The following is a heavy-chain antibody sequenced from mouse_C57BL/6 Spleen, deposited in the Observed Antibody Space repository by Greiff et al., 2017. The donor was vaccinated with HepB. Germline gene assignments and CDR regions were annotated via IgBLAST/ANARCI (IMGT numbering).Heavy chain of an antibody. CDR3: ASTGY. Sequence: QVQLQQPGAELVMPGASVKLSCKASGYTFTSYWMHWVKQRPGQGLEWIGEIDPSDSYTNYNQKFKGKSTLTVDKSSSTAYMQLSSLASEDSAVYYCASTGYWGQGTTLTVAS. V-gene: IGHV1-69*01. CDR2: IDPSDSYT. J-gene: IGHJ2*01. CDR1: GYTFTSYW.